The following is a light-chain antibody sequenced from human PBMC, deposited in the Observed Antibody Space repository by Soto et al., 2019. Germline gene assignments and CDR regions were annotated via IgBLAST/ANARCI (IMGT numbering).Light chain of an antibody. Sequence: DIQMTQSPSSLSASVGDSVTITCRASQSISGWLAWYQQKPGKAPKLLIFDVSTLESGVPPRFSGSGSGTEFTLTISSLQPDDFATYYCQHYNTYSTFTFGPGTKVDIK. CDR1: QSISGW. V-gene: IGKV1-5*01. J-gene: IGKJ3*01. CDR2: DVS. CDR3: QHYNTYSTFT.